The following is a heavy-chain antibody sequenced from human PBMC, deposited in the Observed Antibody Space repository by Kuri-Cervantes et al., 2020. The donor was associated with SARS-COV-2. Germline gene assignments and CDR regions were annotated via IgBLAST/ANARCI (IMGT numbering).Heavy chain of an antibody. V-gene: IGHV3-23*01. CDR1: GFTFSSYA. Sequence: GESLKISCAASGFTFSSYAMSWVRQAPGKGLEWVSAISGSGGSTYYADSVKGRFTISRDNSKNTLYLQMDSLRAEDTAVYYCASGAVDSSGYAVSYYYYGMDVWGQGTTVTVSS. D-gene: IGHD3-22*01. CDR2: ISGSGGST. CDR3: ASGAVDSSGYAVSYYYYGMDV. J-gene: IGHJ6*02.